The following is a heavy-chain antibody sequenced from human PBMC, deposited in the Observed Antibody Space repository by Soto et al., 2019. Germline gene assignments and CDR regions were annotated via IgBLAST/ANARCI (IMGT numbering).Heavy chain of an antibody. J-gene: IGHJ3*01. CDR2: ISYDGTYQ. CDR1: GFMFSSYG. Sequence: GGSLSLSCAASGFMFSSYGYYWVRQAPGKGLEWVAVISYDGTYQYYADSVKGRFTISRDNYKNTVSLQMNSLRPEDTALYYCAKQYTDLVIGAFDVWGPGAMVTVSS. CDR3: AKQYTDLVIGAFDV. D-gene: IGHD2-21*01. V-gene: IGHV3-30*18.